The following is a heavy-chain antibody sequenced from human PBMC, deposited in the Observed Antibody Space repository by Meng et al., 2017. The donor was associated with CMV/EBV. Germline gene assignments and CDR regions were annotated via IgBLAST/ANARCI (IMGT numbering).Heavy chain of an antibody. Sequence: SLMISCAASGSTFSSYDMHWVRQAPGKGLEWVAVIPYDGSKKYYADSVKGRLTITRDNAKNTLYLQMNSLRAEDTAVYYCAREYGSGRYNGGLYYYGMDVWGQGTTVTVSS. D-gene: IGHD3-10*01. V-gene: IGHV3-30-3*01. J-gene: IGHJ6*02. CDR1: GSTFSSYD. CDR2: IPYDGSKK. CDR3: AREYGSGRYNGGLYYYGMDV.